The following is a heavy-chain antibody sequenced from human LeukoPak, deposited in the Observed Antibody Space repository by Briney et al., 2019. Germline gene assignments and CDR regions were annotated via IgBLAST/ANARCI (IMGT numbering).Heavy chain of an antibody. CDR3: ARDRGTVTLGEFDP. CDR1: GGSISSSSYY. J-gene: IGHJ5*02. V-gene: IGHV4-39*07. Sequence: PSETLSLTCTVSGGSISSSSYYWGWIRQPPGKGLEWIGSIYYSGSTYYNPSLKSRVTMSVDTSKNQFSLKLSSVTAADTAVYYCARDRGTVTLGEFDPWGQGTLVTVSS. CDR2: IYYSGST. D-gene: IGHD4-11*01.